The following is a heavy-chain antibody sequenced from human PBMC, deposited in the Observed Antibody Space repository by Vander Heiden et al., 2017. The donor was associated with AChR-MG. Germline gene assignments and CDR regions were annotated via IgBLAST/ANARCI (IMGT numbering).Heavy chain of an antibody. CDR2: IYYSGST. CDR1: GGPISSGGYY. Sequence: QVQLQESGPGLVKPSQTLSPTCTVPGGPISSGGYYWSWIRQHPGKGLEWIGYIYYSGSTYYNPSLKSRVTISVDTSKNQFSLKLSSVTAADTAVYYCARVGRGYLTGTHSGLDYWGQGTLVTVSS. D-gene: IGHD3-9*01. CDR3: ARVGRGYLTGTHSGLDY. V-gene: IGHV4-31*03. J-gene: IGHJ4*02.